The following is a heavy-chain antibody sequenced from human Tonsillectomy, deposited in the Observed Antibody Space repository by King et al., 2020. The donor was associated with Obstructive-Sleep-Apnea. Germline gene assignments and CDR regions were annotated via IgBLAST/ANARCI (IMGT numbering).Heavy chain of an antibody. V-gene: IGHV3-11*01. D-gene: IGHD3-10*01. CDR1: GFTFSDYY. CDR3: ARDLWFGELSAHFDS. J-gene: IGHJ4*02. Sequence: VQLVESGGGLVKPGGSLRLSCAASGFTFSDYYMSWIRQAPGKGLEWVSYISTSGSMIYYADSVRGRFTISRDNAQNSLYLQMNSLRVDDTAVYYCARDLWFGELSAHFDSWGQGTLVTVSS. CDR2: ISTSGSMI.